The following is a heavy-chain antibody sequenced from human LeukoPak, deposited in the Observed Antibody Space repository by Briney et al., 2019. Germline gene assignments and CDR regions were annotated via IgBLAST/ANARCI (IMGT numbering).Heavy chain of an antibody. CDR2: INHSGST. V-gene: IGHV4-34*01. CDR3: ARGGWGYQLLSHLDY. D-gene: IGHD2-2*01. J-gene: IGHJ4*02. CDR1: GGSFSGYY. Sequence: PSETLSLTCAVYGGSFSGYYWSWIRQPPGKGLEWIGEINHSGSTNYNPSLKSRVTISVDTSKNQFSLKLSSVTAADTAVYYCARGGWGYQLLSHLDYGGQGTLVTVSS.